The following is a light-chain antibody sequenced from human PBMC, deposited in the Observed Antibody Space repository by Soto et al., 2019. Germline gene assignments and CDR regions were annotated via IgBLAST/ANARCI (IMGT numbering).Light chain of an antibody. J-gene: IGLJ1*01. Sequence: QSALTQPPSASGFPGQSVTISCTGTSSDVGYYDYVSWYQQHPGKAPKLVIYEVTKRPSGVPDRVSASKSGNTASLTVSGLRAEDEADYYCSSYARTNTFGFGSGPKATV. V-gene: IGLV2-8*01. CDR2: EVT. CDR3: SSYARTNTFG. CDR1: SSDVGYYDY.